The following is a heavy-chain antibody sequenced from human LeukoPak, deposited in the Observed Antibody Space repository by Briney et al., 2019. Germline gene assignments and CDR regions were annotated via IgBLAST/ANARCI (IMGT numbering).Heavy chain of an antibody. Sequence: SQTLSLTCSVSGGSISSTYYWGWIRQPPGKGLEWIGSIFHSGSTYYNPSLKSRVTISVDTSRNQFSLKWSSVTAAGTAVYYCARPSAISLNADRPWVYWGQGTLVTVSS. CDR2: IFHSGST. D-gene: IGHD5-18*01. CDR1: GGSISSTYY. J-gene: IGHJ4*02. V-gene: IGHV4-39*01. CDR3: ARPSAISLNADRPWVY.